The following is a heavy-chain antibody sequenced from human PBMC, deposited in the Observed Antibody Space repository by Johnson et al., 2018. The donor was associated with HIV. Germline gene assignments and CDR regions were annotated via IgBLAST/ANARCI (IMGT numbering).Heavy chain of an antibody. CDR2: ISYDGSNK. CDR3: AKERAYIRSFDS. J-gene: IGHJ3*02. Sequence: QVQLVESGGGVVQPGRSLRLSCAASGFTFSSYAMHWVRQAPGKGLEWVAVISYDGSNKYYADSVKGRFTISRDNSKNTLHLQINSLRAEDTAMYYCAKERAYIRSFDSWGQGTVVTVSS. CDR1: GFTFSSYA. V-gene: IGHV3-30*04. D-gene: IGHD1-14*01.